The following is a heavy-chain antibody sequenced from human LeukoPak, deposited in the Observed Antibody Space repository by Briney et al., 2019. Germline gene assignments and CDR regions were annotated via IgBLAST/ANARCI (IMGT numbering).Heavy chain of an antibody. D-gene: IGHD3-10*01. CDR1: GGSISGYY. J-gene: IGHJ6*03. V-gene: IGHV4-59*01. Sequence: SETLSLTCSVSGGSISGYYWSWIRQPPGKGLEWIGYIHYSGSTNYNPSLKSRVTISVDTSKNQFSLKLSSVTAADTAVYYCARGVLGYYYYMDVWGKGTTVTVSS. CDR2: IHYSGST. CDR3: ARGVLGYYYYMDV.